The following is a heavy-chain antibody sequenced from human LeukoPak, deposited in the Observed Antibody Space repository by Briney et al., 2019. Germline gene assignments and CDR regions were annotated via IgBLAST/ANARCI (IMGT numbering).Heavy chain of an antibody. CDR1: GGSISSSSYY. Sequence: PSETLSLTCTVSGGSISSSSYYWGWIRQPPGKGLEWIGSIYYSGSTYYNPSLKSRVTISVDTSKNQFSLKLSSVTAADTAVYYCARVVPDSSGYRFDYWGQGTLVTVSS. CDR3: ARVVPDSSGYRFDY. D-gene: IGHD3-22*01. CDR2: IYYSGST. J-gene: IGHJ4*02. V-gene: IGHV4-39*07.